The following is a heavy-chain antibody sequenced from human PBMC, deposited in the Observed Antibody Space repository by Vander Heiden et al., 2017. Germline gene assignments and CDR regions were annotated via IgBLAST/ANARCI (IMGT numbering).Heavy chain of an antibody. D-gene: IGHD3-22*01. V-gene: IGHV1-69*01. CDR1: GGPFSSNA. CDR2: IIPIFGTA. J-gene: IGHJ4*02. CDR3: ARGEPPNDSSGYPFDY. Sequence: QVQLVPSGAEATTPGSSVKVFCKASGGPFSSNAFSWVRQAPGQGLEWMGGIIPIFGTANYAQKFQGRVTITADESTSTAYMELSSLRSEDTAVYYCARGEPPNDSSGYPFDYWGQGTLVTVSS.